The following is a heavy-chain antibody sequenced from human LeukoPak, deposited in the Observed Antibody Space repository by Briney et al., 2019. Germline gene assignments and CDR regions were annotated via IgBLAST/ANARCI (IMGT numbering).Heavy chain of an antibody. CDR1: GSTFSSYW. V-gene: IGHV3-7*01. J-gene: IGHJ4*02. D-gene: IGHD3-3*01. CDR2: IKQDGSEK. CDR3: ARHLYYDFWSGYVGPLDY. Sequence: GGSLRLSCAASGSTFSSYWMSWVRQAPGKGLEWVANIKQDGSEKYYVDSVRGRFTISRDNAKNSLYLQMNSLRAEDTAAYYCARHLYYDFWSGYVGPLDYWGQGTLVTVSS.